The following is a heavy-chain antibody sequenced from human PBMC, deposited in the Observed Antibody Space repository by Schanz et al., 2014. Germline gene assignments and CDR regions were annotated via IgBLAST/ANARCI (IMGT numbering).Heavy chain of an antibody. CDR1: GGSVSTYK. CDR3: AREWSSFDY. V-gene: IGHV4-59*02. Sequence: QVQLQESGPGLVKPSETLSLTCTVSGGSVSTYKWGWIRQPPGKGLEYIGFISYGGVSDYNPSRKSRVTISLDTSKIQFSLILNSETAADAAVYYCAREWSSFDYWGQGALVTVSS. CDR2: ISYGGVS. D-gene: IGHD3-10*01. J-gene: IGHJ4*02.